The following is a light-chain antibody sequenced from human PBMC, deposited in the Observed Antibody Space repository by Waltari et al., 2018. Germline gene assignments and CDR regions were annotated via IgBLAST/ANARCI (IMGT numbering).Light chain of an antibody. CDR3: QHRSNWPSLT. V-gene: IGKV3-11*01. J-gene: IGKJ5*01. Sequence: EIVLTQSPATLALSPGERATLYCRASQTVTNYLVWYQHKPGQAPRLLIYDASTRATAIPGRFSVRVSGTDFTLTISALEPEDFAIYYCQHRSNWPSLTFGQGTRLEIK. CDR1: QTVTNY. CDR2: DAS.